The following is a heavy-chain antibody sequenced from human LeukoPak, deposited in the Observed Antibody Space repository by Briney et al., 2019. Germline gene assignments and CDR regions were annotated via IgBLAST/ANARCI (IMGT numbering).Heavy chain of an antibody. J-gene: IGHJ4*02. D-gene: IGHD3-22*01. CDR1: GITLSNYG. V-gene: IGHV3-23*01. CDR3: AKRGVVIRVILVGFHKEAYYFDS. CDR2: ISDSGGRT. Sequence: GGSLRLSCAVSGITLSNYGMSWVRQAPGKGLEWVAGISDSGGRTNYADSVKGRFTISRDNPKNTLILQMNSMRPEDTAVYFCAKRGVVIRVILVGFHKEAYYFDSWGQGALVTVSS.